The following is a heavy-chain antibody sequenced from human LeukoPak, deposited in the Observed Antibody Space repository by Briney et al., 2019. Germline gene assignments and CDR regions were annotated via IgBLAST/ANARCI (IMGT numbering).Heavy chain of an antibody. V-gene: IGHV1-8*03. CDR1: GYTFTSYD. D-gene: IGHD2-15*01. J-gene: IGHJ6*03. CDR3: ARGKYCSDATCYSLGYYYYMDV. CDR2: VNPNAGNT. Sequence: ASVKVSCKASGYTFTSYDINWVRQAPGQGLEWMGWVNPNAGNTGYVQKFQGRVTFTRSTSISTAYMELSSLRSEDTAVYYCARGKYCSDATCYSLGYYYYMDVWGKGTTVTVSS.